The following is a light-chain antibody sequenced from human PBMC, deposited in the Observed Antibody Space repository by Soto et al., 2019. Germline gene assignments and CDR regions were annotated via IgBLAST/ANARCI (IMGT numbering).Light chain of an antibody. CDR1: QSISTW. V-gene: IGKV1-5*03. CDR2: KAS. Sequence: DIQMTESPSNLAASVGGRANVVCRASQSISTWLAWYQQKPGTAPKLLLYKASTLESGVPPRFSGSRSGTEFTLTVSRLQPDDFATYYCQQYTDSFPYTFGTLTKLDIK. CDR3: QQYTDSFPYT. J-gene: IGKJ4*01.